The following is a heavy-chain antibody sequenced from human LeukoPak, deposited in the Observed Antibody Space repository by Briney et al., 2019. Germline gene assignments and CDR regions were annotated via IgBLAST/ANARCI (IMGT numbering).Heavy chain of an antibody. CDR2: ISAYNGNT. D-gene: IGHD3-16*02. J-gene: IGHJ5*02. V-gene: IGHV1-18*04. Sequence: ASVKVSCKASGYTFTSYGISWVRQDPGQGLEWMGWISAYNGNTNYAQKLQGRVTMTTDTSTSTAYMELRSLRSDDTAVYYCARDPRLRLGELSLFRPNWFDPWGQGTLVTVSS. CDR3: ARDPRLRLGELSLFRPNWFDP. CDR1: GYTFTSYG.